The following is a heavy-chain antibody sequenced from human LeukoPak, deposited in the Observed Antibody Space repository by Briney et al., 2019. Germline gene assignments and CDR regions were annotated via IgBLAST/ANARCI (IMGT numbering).Heavy chain of an antibody. D-gene: IGHD3-16*01. CDR2: ISYDGSNK. CDR3: AREVFQSGYVSEAFDI. J-gene: IGHJ3*02. Sequence: QAGGSLRLSCAASGFTFSSYAMHWVRQAPGKGLEWVAVISYDGSNKYYADSVKGRFTISRDNSKNTLYLQMNSLRAEDTAVYYCAREVFQSGYVSEAFDIWGQGTMATVSS. V-gene: IGHV3-30-3*01. CDR1: GFTFSSYA.